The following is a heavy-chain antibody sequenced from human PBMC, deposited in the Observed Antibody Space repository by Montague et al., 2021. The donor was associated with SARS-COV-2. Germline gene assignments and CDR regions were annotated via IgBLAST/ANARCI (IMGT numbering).Heavy chain of an antibody. CDR3: ARGWNYAFDI. V-gene: IGHV6-1*01. Sequence: CAISGDSVSRNNPAWNWIRQSPSRGLEWLGRTYYGSSWNTDYAVSVKGRITISPDTSKNQFSLHLNSVTPEDTAVYYCARGWNYAFDIWSQGTMVTVSS. D-gene: IGHD1-7*01. CDR1: GDSVSRNNPA. J-gene: IGHJ3*02. CDR2: TYYGSSWNT.